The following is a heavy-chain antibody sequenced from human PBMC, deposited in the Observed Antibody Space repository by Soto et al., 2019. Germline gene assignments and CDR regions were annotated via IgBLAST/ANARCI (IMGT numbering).Heavy chain of an antibody. CDR1: GYTFTSYG. CDR2: INAYNGNT. D-gene: IGHD5-18*01. J-gene: IGHJ5*01. V-gene: IGHV1-18*04. Sequence: ASVKVSCKASGYTFTSYGISWVRQAPGQGLEWMGWINAYNGNTNYAQKLQGRVTMTTDTSTSTAYMELRSLRSDDTAVYYCARDRGVDTAMVHFGSWGQGTLVSVSS. CDR3: ARDRGVDTAMVHFGS.